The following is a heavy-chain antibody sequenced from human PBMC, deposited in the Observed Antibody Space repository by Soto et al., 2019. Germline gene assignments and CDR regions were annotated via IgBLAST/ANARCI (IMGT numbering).Heavy chain of an antibody. D-gene: IGHD6-13*01. J-gene: IGHJ4*02. CDR2: IYYSGST. Sequence: PSETLSLTCTVSGGSISSYYWSWIRQPPGKGLEWIGYIYYSGSTNYNPSLKSRVTISVDTSKNQFSRKLSSVTAADTAVYYCARTGIAAPDYWGQGTLVTVSS. CDR3: ARTGIAAPDY. CDR1: GGSISSYY. V-gene: IGHV4-59*01.